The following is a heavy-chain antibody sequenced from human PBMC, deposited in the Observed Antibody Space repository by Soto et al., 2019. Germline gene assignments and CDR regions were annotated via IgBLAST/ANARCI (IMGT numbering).Heavy chain of an antibody. CDR1: GGSISSEGYY. J-gene: IGHJ3*01. D-gene: IGHD3-9*01. V-gene: IGHV4-31*03. Sequence: SETLSLTCTLSGGSISSEGYYWTWIRQHPGKGLEWIGDFYYSGTTPYNPSLKSRLTISVDTSNNQFSLRLSSVTAADTAMYYCARRHDILTGSDSFDVWGRGTMVTVSS. CDR2: FYYSGTT. CDR3: ARRHDILTGSDSFDV.